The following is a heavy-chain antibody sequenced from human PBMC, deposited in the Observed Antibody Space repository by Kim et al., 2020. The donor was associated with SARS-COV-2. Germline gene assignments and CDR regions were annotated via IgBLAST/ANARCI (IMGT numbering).Heavy chain of an antibody. CDR3: ARDYGNAFDY. CDR1: GFTFSSYS. D-gene: IGHD1-26*01. CDR2: IYSAGTTT. J-gene: IGHJ4*03. Sequence: GGSLRLSCVASGFTFSSYSMNWVRQAPERGLEWVSVIYSAGTTTYYVDSVKGRFTISRDNSKNTLYLQMNSLRAEDTAVYYCARDYGNAFDYWGQGTLVT. V-gene: IGHV3-23*03.